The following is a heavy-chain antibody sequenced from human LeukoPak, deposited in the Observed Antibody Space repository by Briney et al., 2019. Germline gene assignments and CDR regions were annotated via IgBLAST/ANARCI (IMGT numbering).Heavy chain of an antibody. CDR1: GGSFSGYY. CDR3: GRRDGYSNYWYFDL. V-gene: IGHV4-34*01. D-gene: IGHD5-24*01. Sequence: SETLSLTCAVYGGSFSGYYWSWIRQPPGKGLEWIGEINHSGSTNYNPSLKSRVTISVDTSKNQFSLKLSSVTAADTAVCAGGRRDGYSNYWYFDLWGRGTLVTVSS. J-gene: IGHJ2*01. CDR2: INHSGST.